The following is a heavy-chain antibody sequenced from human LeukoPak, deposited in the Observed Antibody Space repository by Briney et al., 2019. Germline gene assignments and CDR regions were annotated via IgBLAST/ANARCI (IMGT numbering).Heavy chain of an antibody. J-gene: IGHJ3*02. CDR3: AGMWFGELSGI. Sequence: ASVKVSCKASGYTFTSYGISWVRQAPGQGLEWMGWISAYNGNTNYAHKLQGRVTMTTDTSTSTAYMELRSLRSDDTAVYYCAGMWFGELSGIWGQGTMVTVSS. D-gene: IGHD3-10*01. CDR1: GYTFTSYG. V-gene: IGHV1-18*01. CDR2: ISAYNGNT.